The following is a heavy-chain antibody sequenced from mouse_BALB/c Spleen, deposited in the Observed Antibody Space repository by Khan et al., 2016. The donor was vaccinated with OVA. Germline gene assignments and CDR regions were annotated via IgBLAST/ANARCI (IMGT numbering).Heavy chain of an antibody. CDR2: ISYSGST. Sequence: QLEESGPGLVKPSQSLSLTCTVTGYSITSGYGWNWIRQFPGNKLECMGYISYSGSTNYNPSLKSRTSITRDTSTNQSFLQLNSVTTEDTATYDCARTARIKYWGQGTTLTVSS. J-gene: IGHJ2*01. V-gene: IGHV3-2*02. CDR3: ARTARIKY. D-gene: IGHD1-2*01. CDR1: GYSITSGYG.